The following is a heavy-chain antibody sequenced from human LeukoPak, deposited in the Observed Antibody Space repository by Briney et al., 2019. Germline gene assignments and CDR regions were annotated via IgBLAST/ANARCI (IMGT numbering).Heavy chain of an antibody. CDR2: IYTSGST. CDR1: GVSISSYY. V-gene: IGHV4-4*07. CDR3: ARDRRITMVRGLYYYYMDV. D-gene: IGHD3-10*01. J-gene: IGHJ6*03. Sequence: RPSETLSLTCTVSGVSISSYYWSWIRQPAGKGLEWIGRIYTSGSTNYNPSLKSRVTMSVDTSKNQFSLKLSSVTAADTAVYYCARDRRITMVRGLYYYYMDVWGKGTTVTISS.